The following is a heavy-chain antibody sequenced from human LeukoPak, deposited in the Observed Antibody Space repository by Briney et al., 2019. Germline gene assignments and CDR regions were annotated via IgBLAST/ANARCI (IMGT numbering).Heavy chain of an antibody. V-gene: IGHV5-51*01. CDR3: ARRLFRDGYNYDAFDI. Sequence: GESLKISCKGSGYSFTSYWIGWVRQMPGKGLEWMGIIYPGDSDTRYSPSFQGQVTISADKSISTAYLQWSSLKASDTAVYYCARRLFRDGYNYDAFDIWGQGTMVTVSS. D-gene: IGHD5-24*01. CDR2: IYPGDSDT. CDR1: GYSFTSYW. J-gene: IGHJ3*02.